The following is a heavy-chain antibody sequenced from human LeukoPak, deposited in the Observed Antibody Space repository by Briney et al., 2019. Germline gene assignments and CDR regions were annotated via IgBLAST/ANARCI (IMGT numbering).Heavy chain of an antibody. CDR1: GGSISSSSYY. J-gene: IGHJ4*02. Sequence: SETLSLTCTVSGGSISSSSYYWGWIRQPPGKGLEWIGSIYYSGSTYYNPSLKSRVTISVDTSKNQFSLMLSSVTAADTAVYYCARKSIPGYSSSWFDYWGQGTLVTVSS. V-gene: IGHV4-39*07. CDR3: ARKSIPGYSSSWFDY. CDR2: IYYSGST. D-gene: IGHD6-13*01.